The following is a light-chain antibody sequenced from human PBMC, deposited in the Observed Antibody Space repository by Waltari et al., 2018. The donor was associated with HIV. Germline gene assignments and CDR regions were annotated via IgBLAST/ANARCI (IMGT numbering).Light chain of an antibody. J-gene: IGLJ1*01. CDR2: DVA. CDR1: RSDIGAYNS. Sequence: QSALTQPASVSGSPGQSITISCSGTRSDIGAYNSVAWYHQNPARPPKLVLYDVANRPSGLSSRFAVSKSANTAARTISGLQPDDDADYYCSSYTDTATLVFGTGTKVTVL. CDR3: SSYTDTATLV. V-gene: IGLV2-14*03.